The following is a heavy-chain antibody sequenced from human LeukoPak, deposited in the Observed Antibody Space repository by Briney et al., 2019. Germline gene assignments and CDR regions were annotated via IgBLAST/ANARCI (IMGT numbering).Heavy chain of an antibody. J-gene: IGHJ4*02. Sequence: PSETLSLTCTVSGGSISSYYWSWIRQPPGKGLEWIGYIYYSGSTNYNPSLKSRVTISVDTSKNQFSLRLSSLAPADTAVYYCARGYRGYTYYSDYWGQGTLVTVSS. CDR1: GGSISSYY. CDR2: IYYSGST. V-gene: IGHV4-59*01. CDR3: ARGYRGYTYYSDY. D-gene: IGHD5-12*01.